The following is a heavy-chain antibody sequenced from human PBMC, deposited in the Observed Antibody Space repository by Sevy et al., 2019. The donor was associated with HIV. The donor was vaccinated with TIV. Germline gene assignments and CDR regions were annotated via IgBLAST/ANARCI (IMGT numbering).Heavy chain of an antibody. J-gene: IGHJ4*02. D-gene: IGHD1-26*01. V-gene: IGHV4-59*08. Sequence: SETLSLTCTVSGGSITSLYWNWIRQPPGKGLEWIANIYYNGHINYNPSLKSRVPLSLDNTKNQFSLRLSSVTTAGTAMYYCAGENAWGRGYSWGQGTLVTVSS. CDR3: AGENAWGRGYS. CDR1: GGSITSLY. CDR2: IYYNGHI.